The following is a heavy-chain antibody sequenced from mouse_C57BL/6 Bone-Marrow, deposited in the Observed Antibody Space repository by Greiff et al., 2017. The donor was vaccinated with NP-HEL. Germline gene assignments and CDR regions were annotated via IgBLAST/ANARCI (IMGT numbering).Heavy chain of an antibody. CDR3: ARPLRRPAWFAY. V-gene: IGHV1-19*01. CDR2: INPYNGGT. J-gene: IGHJ3*01. CDR1: GYTFTDYY. Sequence: EVQLQQSGPVLVKPGASVKMSCKASGYTFTDYYMNWVKQSHGKSLEWIGVINPYNGGTSYNQKFKGKATLTVDKSSSTAYMELNSLTSEDSAVYYCARPLRRPAWFAYWGQGTLVTVSA.